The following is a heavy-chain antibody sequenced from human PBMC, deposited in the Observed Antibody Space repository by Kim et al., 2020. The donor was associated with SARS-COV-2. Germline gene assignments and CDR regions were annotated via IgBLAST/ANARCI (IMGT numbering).Heavy chain of an antibody. CDR2: IYYSGST. CDR3: ARAAVAVYYYGSGSPRGWYFDL. V-gene: IGHV4-59*01. D-gene: IGHD3-10*01. CDR1: GGSISSYY. Sequence: SETLSLTCTVSGGSISSYYWSWIRQPPGKGLEWIGYIYYSGSTNYNPSLKSRVTISVDTSKNQFSLKLSSVTAADTAVYYCARAAVAVYYYGSGSPRGWYFDLWGRGTLVTVSS. J-gene: IGHJ2*01.